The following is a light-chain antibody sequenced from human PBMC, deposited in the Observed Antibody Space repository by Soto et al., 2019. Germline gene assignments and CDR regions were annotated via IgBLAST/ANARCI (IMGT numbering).Light chain of an antibody. CDR3: CSYAGRYTYV. Sequence: QSALTQPRSVSGSPGQSVTISCTGTSSDVGGYNYVSWYQQHPGKAPKVMIYDVSKRPSGVPDRFSGSKFGNTASLTISGLQAEDEADYYCCSYAGRYTYVFGTGTKLTVL. CDR1: SSDVGGYNY. J-gene: IGLJ1*01. CDR2: DVS. V-gene: IGLV2-11*01.